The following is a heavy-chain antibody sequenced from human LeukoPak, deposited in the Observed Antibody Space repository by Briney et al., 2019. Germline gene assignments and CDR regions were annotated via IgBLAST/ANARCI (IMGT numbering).Heavy chain of an antibody. J-gene: IGHJ4*02. CDR1: GFTFSNYW. Sequence: GGSPRLSCAASGFTFSNYWMSWVRQAPGKGLEWVANIKQDGSEKYYVDSVKGRFTISRDNAKNSLYLQMNSLRAEDTAVYYCAREQWLPDYWGQGTLVTVSS. CDR2: IKQDGSEK. D-gene: IGHD6-19*01. V-gene: IGHV3-7*04. CDR3: AREQWLPDY.